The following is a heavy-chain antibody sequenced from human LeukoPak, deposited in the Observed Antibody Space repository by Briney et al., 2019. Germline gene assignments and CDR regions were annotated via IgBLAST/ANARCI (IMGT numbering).Heavy chain of an antibody. Sequence: PSETLSLTCAVYGGSFSGYYWSWIRQPPGKGLEWIGEINHSGSTNYNPSLKSRVTISVDTSKNQFSLKLSSVTAADTAVYYCARSTEDIVVVPAATLNYYYGMDVWGQGTTVTVSS. V-gene: IGHV4-34*01. J-gene: IGHJ6*02. CDR1: GGSFSGYY. D-gene: IGHD2-2*01. CDR2: INHSGST. CDR3: ARSTEDIVVVPAATLNYYYGMDV.